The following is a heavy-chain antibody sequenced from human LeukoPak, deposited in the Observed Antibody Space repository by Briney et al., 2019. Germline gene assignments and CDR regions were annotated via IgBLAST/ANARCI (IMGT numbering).Heavy chain of an antibody. D-gene: IGHD2/OR15-2a*01. CDR1: GDSISSGSYY. CDR3: TRDSSMAYDY. CDR2: IYGSGRT. Sequence: PSQTLSLTCTVSGDSISSGSYYWSWIRQPAGKGLEWIGRIYGSGRTNYNLSLKSRVTISVDTSKSQFSLRLSSVTAADTAVYYCTRDSSMAYDYWGQGTLVTVSS. V-gene: IGHV4-61*02. J-gene: IGHJ4*02.